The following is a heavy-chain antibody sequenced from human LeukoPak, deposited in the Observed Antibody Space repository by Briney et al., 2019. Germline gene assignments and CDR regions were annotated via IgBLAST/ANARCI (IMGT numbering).Heavy chain of an antibody. D-gene: IGHD2-2*01. CDR3: TSYPRSTAPY. J-gene: IGHJ4*02. Sequence: GGSLRLSCAASGFTISNHWMSWVRQAPGKGLEWVGQIRGKPNNYATLYPASVKGRFTISRDDSKNTTYLQMSSLKTEDTAVYYCTSYPRSTAPYWGQGVLVTVSS. CDR1: GFTISNHW. V-gene: IGHV3-73*01. CDR2: IRGKPNNYAT.